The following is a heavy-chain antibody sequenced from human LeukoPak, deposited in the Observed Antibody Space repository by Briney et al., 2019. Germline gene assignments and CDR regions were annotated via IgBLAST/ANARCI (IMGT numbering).Heavy chain of an antibody. CDR3: ARYSGTYLLF. V-gene: IGHV4-39*07. CDR1: GGSISTVNYY. Sequence: SETLSLTCTVSGGSISTVNYYWGWVRQPPGKGLEWIGSMSYSGRTYYNPSLKSRVTISLDTSMNHFSLNLSSMTAADTAVYYCARYSGTYLLFWGQGTQVSVSS. J-gene: IGHJ4*02. D-gene: IGHD1-26*01. CDR2: MSYSGRT.